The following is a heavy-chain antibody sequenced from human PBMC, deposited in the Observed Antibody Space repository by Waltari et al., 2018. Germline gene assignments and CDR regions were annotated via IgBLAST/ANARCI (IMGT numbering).Heavy chain of an antibody. Sequence: QMQLQESGPGLVKPSETLSLTCTVSGGSINNYYWTWIRQTPGKGLDWIGCIYGSGSINYNPSLKSRVTISVDPSKKQISRNLTSVTAADTAVYHCARGRSYCSGGTCYSDWWYFDLWGRGTLVAVSS. CDR2: IYGSGSI. D-gene: IGHD2-15*01. CDR3: ARGRSYCSGGTCYSDWWYFDL. V-gene: IGHV4-59*01. CDR1: GGSINNYY. J-gene: IGHJ2*01.